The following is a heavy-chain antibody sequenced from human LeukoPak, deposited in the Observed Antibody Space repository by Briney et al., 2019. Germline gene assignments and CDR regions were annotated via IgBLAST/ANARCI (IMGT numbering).Heavy chain of an antibody. CDR1: EFIVSINY. CDR3: ARESFVVTTVRYYYMDV. V-gene: IGHV3-66*03. J-gene: IGHJ6*03. Sequence: GGSLRLSCAASEFIVSINYMTWVRQAPGKGLEWVSLIYSRGDTKYADSVKGRFTISRDNSKNTLYLQMNSLRAEDTAVYYCARESFVVTTVRYYYMDVWGKGTTVTVSS. D-gene: IGHD4-17*01. CDR2: IYSRGDT.